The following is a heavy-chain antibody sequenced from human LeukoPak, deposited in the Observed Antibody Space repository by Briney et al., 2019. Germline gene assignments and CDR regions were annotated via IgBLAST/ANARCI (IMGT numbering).Heavy chain of an antibody. CDR1: GGSMSSYY. Sequence: SETLSLTCTVSGGSMSSYYWSWIRQPPGKGLEWIGYIYYNGKTNYSPSLNSRVTTSVDTSRNQFSLKLNSATAADTAVYYCARGGWSVDYWGQGTLVTVSS. CDR2: IYYNGKT. D-gene: IGHD6-19*01. J-gene: IGHJ4*02. V-gene: IGHV4-59*08. CDR3: ARGGWSVDY.